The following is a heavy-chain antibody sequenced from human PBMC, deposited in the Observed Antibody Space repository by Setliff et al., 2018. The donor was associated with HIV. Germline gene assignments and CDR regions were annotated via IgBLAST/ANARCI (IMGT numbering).Heavy chain of an antibody. J-gene: IGHJ5*02. CDR3: AKRTFGSGRLDP. CDR2: IYYSGST. Sequence: PSETLSLTCTVSGGSISSGGYYWSWIRQLPGKGLECIGYIYYSGSTHYNPSLKSLVTISMDTSKNQFSLNLNSVTATDTAVYYCAKRTFGSGRLDPWGQGTLVTVSS. V-gene: IGHV4-31*01. CDR1: GGSISSGGYY. D-gene: IGHD3-16*01.